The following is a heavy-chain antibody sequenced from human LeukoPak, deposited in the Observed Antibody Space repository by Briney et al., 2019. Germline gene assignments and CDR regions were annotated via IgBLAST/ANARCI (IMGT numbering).Heavy chain of an antibody. CDR2: INHSGST. Sequence: SETLSLTCAVYGGSFSGYYWSWIRQPPGKGLEWIGEINHSGSTNYNPPLKSRVTISVDTSKNQFSLKLSSVTAADTAVYYCAWTRPYYYYGMDVWGQGTTVTVSS. V-gene: IGHV4-34*01. D-gene: IGHD3/OR15-3a*01. CDR1: GGSFSGYY. J-gene: IGHJ6*02. CDR3: AWTRPYYYYGMDV.